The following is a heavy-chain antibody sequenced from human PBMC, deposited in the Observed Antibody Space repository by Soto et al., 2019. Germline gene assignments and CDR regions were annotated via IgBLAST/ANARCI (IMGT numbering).Heavy chain of an antibody. J-gene: IGHJ4*02. CDR3: ATLVVPAAIMGGVDY. CDR2: INPNSGGT. V-gene: IGHV1-2*02. CDR1: GYTFTGYY. D-gene: IGHD2-2*02. Sequence: QVQLVQSGAEVKKPGASVKVSCKASGYTFTGYYMHWVRQAPGQGLEWMGWINPNSGGTNYAQKFQGRVTMTRDTSISTAYREVCMLRSNDTAVYYCATLVVPAAIMGGVDYWGQGTLVTVSS.